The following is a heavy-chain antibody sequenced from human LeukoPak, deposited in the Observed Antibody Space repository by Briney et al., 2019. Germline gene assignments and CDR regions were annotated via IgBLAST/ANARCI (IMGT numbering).Heavy chain of an antibody. D-gene: IGHD1-26*01. CDR3: AREGGATRYFDY. CDR1: GYQFISYT. Sequence: GASVKVSCKASGYQFISYTMSWVRQAPGQGLEWMGGIIPIFGTANYAQKFQGRVTITADESTSTAYMELSSLRSEDTAVYYCAREGGATRYFDYWGQGTLVTVSS. V-gene: IGHV1-69*13. J-gene: IGHJ4*02. CDR2: IIPIFGTA.